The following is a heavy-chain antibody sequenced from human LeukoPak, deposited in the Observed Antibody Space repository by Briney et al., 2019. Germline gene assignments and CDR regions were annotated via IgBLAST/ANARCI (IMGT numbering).Heavy chain of an antibody. Sequence: GGSLRLSCAASGFTFSSYWMSWVRQAPGKGLEWVANIKQDGSEKYYVDSVKGRFTISRDNAKNSLYLQMNSLRAEDTAVYYCASLWFGESRRDYYYYGMDVWGQGTTVTVSS. V-gene: IGHV3-7*01. J-gene: IGHJ6*02. CDR1: GFTFSSYW. CDR3: ASLWFGESRRDYYYYGMDV. D-gene: IGHD3-10*01. CDR2: IKQDGSEK.